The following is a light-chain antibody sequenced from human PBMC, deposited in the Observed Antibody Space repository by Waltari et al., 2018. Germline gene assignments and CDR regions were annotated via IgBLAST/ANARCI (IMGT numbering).Light chain of an antibody. CDR1: QSVASNY. CDR2: TAS. J-gene: IGKJ4*01. V-gene: IGKV3-20*01. Sequence: EIVLTQSPGTLSLSPGERATLSCRASQSVASNYLAWYQQKPGQAPRLLMYTASSRASGIPDRFSGSGSGTDFTLTISSLEPEDFAVYYCQQYGTSPLTFGGGTRVDLK. CDR3: QQYGTSPLT.